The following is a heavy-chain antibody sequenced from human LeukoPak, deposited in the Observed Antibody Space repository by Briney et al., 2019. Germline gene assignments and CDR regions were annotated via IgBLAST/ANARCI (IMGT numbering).Heavy chain of an antibody. V-gene: IGHV3-48*02. CDR2: ISSSSSTI. D-gene: IGHD3-9*01. Sequence: PGGSLRLSCAASGFTFSSYSMNWVRQAPGKGLEWVSYISSSSSTIYYADSVKGRFTISRDNAKNSLYLQMNSLRDEDTAVYYCARDQYDILTGYYVDYWGQGTPVTVSS. J-gene: IGHJ4*02. CDR3: ARDQYDILTGYYVDY. CDR1: GFTFSSYS.